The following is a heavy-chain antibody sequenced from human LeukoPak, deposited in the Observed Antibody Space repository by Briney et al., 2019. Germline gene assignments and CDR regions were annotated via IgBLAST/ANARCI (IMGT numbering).Heavy chain of an antibody. D-gene: IGHD4-17*01. CDR3: ARDRGYGILAY. V-gene: IGHV4-59*01. Sequence: SETLSLTCTVSGGSITSYYWSWIRQPPGKGLEWIGYIYYSGSTNYNPSLTSRVTISVDTSKNQFSLKLSSVTAADTAVYYCARDRGYGILAYWGQGTLVTVSS. CDR2: IYYSGST. CDR1: GGSITSYY. J-gene: IGHJ4*02.